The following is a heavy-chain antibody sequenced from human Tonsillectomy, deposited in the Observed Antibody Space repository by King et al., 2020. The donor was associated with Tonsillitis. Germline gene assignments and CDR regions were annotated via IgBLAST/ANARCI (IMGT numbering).Heavy chain of an antibody. CDR3: AKSGGYDLYNYYGMDV. V-gene: IGHV3-23*04. CDR2: ISGSGGST. D-gene: IGHD5-12*01. Sequence: VQLVESGGGLVQPGGSLRLSCAAPGFTFSSYAMNWVRQAPGTGLEWVSEISGSGGSTYYADSVKGRFTISRDNSKNTLYLQMNSLRAEDTAVYYCAKSGGYDLYNYYGMDVWGQGTTVTVSS. J-gene: IGHJ6*02. CDR1: GFTFSSYA.